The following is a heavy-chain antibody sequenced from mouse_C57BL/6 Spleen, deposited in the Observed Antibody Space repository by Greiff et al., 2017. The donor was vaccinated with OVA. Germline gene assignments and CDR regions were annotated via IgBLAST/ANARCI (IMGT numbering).Heavy chain of an antibody. CDR1: GFSLSTSGMG. D-gene: IGHD1-1*01. Sequence: QVTLKESGPGILQSSQTLSLTCSFSGFSLSTSGMGVSWIRQPSGKGLEWLAHIYWDDDKRYNPSLKSRLTISKDTSRNQVFLKITSVDTADTATYYCARSPDYGSSYDYFDYWGQGTTLTVSS. CDR3: ARSPDYGSSYDYFDY. V-gene: IGHV8-12*01. CDR2: IYWDDDK. J-gene: IGHJ2*01.